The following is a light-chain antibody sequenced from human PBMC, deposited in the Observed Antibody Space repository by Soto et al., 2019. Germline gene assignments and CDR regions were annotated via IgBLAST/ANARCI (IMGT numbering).Light chain of an antibody. J-gene: IGKJ1*01. V-gene: IGKV1-5*01. CDR2: GAS. CDR3: QQSNSYSRT. CDR1: QNINSY. Sequence: IQTTQSPLSMSASVGDKVTLTCRTSQNINSYLSWYQQKQGKAPRLLIYGASSLQVGVPSRFSGSVSGTEGTITISSLQNDDGATYYCQQSNSYSRTFGQGTKVDIK.